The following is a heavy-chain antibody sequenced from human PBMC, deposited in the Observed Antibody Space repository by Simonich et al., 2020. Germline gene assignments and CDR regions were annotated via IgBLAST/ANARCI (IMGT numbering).Heavy chain of an antibody. V-gene: IGHV3-9*01. CDR1: GFTFDDYA. Sequence: EVQLVESGGGLVQPGRSLRLSCAASGFTFDDYALHWGRQAPRKGLEWGVGIRWNYSNIGYADSVKGRFTISRDNAKNSLYLQRNSLRAEDTALYYCAKDGGYCTNGVCYYFDYWGQGNLVTVSS. CDR3: AKDGGYCTNGVCYYFDY. J-gene: IGHJ4*02. CDR2: IRWNYSNI. D-gene: IGHD2-8*01.